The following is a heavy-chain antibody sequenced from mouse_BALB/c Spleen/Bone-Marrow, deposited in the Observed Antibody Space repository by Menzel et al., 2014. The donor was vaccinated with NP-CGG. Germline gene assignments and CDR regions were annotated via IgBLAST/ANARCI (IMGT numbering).Heavy chain of an antibody. J-gene: IGHJ2*01. CDR1: GYTFXSYW. CDR2: IDPSDSYT. D-gene: IGHD2-1*01. Sequence: QVQLQQSGAELVKPGASVKLSCKASGYTFXSYWMHWVKQRSGQGLEWIGEIDPSDSYTNYNQKFKGKATLTVDKSSSTAYMQLSSLTSEDSAVYYCARGLYGNSGYWGQGTTLTVSS. CDR3: ARGLYGNSGY. V-gene: IGHV1-69*02.